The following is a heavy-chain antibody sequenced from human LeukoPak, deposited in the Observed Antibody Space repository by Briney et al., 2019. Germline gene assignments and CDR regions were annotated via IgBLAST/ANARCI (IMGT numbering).Heavy chain of an antibody. D-gene: IGHD3-3*01. CDR3: ATMPRTYYDFWSGFY. CDR1: GYTFSNYG. Sequence: ASVKVSCKASGYTFSNYGISWVRQAPGQGLEWMGWISGHNDNSNYAQKIQGRVHMTTDTSTSTAYMELSSLRSEDTAVYYCATMPRTYYDFWSGFYWGQGTLVTVSS. J-gene: IGHJ4*02. V-gene: IGHV1-18*01. CDR2: ISGHNDNS.